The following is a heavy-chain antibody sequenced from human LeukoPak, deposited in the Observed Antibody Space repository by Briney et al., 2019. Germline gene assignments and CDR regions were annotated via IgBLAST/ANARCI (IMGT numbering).Heavy chain of an antibody. CDR1: GGSFSGYY. CDR3: ARGEPGDIVVVPAATSYNWFDP. CDR2: INHSGST. Sequence: SETLSLTCAVYGGSFSGYYWNWIRQPPGKGLEWIGEINHSGSTNYNPSLKSRVTISVDTSKNQFSLKLSSVTAADTAVYYCARGEPGDIVVVPAATSYNWFDPWGQGTLVTVSS. J-gene: IGHJ5*02. V-gene: IGHV4-34*01. D-gene: IGHD2-2*01.